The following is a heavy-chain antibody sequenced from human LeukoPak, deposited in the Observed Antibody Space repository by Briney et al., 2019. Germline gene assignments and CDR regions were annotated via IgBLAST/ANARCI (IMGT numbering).Heavy chain of an antibody. CDR2: ISAYNGNT. CDR3: ARDQGGTYYPDY. J-gene: IGHJ4*02. CDR1: GYTFISYD. Sequence: ASVKVSCKTSGYTFISYDIVWVRQAPGQGLEWMGWISAYNGNTNYAQKFQGRVTMTTDTSTSTAYMELRSLRYDDTAVYYCARDQGGTYYPDYWGQGTLVTVSS. D-gene: IGHD1-26*01. V-gene: IGHV1-18*01.